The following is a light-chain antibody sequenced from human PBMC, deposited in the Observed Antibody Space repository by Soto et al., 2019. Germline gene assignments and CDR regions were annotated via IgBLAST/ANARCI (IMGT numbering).Light chain of an antibody. Sequence: DIKMTHSPSTLSASVRDRVTITFRASQTISSWLAWFQQRPGRAPKFLIYKASSLKNGVPLRFSGSGSGTQFTLANSSLQPDDFATYYCHQLNNYPLTFGGGTKVDIK. V-gene: IGKV1-5*03. CDR3: HQLNNYPLT. J-gene: IGKJ4*01. CDR1: QTISSW. CDR2: KAS.